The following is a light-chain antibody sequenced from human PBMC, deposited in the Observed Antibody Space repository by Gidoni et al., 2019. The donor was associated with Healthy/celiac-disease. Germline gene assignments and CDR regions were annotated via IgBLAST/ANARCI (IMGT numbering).Light chain of an antibody. CDR1: QGIAGY. V-gene: IGKV1-9*01. J-gene: IGKJ1*01. CDR3: QQLNYYPRT. CDR2: AAS. Sequence: DIQLTQSPSFLSASVGERVTITCRASQGIAGYLAWYQQKPGKAPKLLIYAASALQRGAPARFSGSGSGSEITLTISILQPEDYATDYCQQLNYYPRTFGQGTKVEIK.